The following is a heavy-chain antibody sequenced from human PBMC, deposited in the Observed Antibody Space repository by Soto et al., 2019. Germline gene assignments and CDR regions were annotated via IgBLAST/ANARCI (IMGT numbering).Heavy chain of an antibody. J-gene: IGHJ4*02. V-gene: IGHV6-1*01. CDR2: TYYRSKWYN. CDR3: ARDTEVTVSPGEYFDY. Sequence: SRTLSLTCAISGDSVSSNSAAWNWIRQSPSRGLEWLGRTYYRSKWYNDYAVSVKSRITINPDTSKNQFSLQLNSVTPEDTAVYYCARDTEVTVSPGEYFDYWGQGTLVTVSS. D-gene: IGHD1-26*01. CDR1: GDSVSSNSAA.